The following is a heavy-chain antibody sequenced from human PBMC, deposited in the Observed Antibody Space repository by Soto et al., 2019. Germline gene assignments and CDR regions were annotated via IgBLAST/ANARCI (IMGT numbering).Heavy chain of an antibody. CDR2: IYYSGST. CDR3: ARPTALGYCSSTGCRRYNWFDP. J-gene: IGHJ5*02. Sequence: SETLSLTCTVSGGSISSSSYYWGWIRQPPGKGLEWIGSIYYSGSTYYNPSLKSRVTISVDTSKNQFSLKLSSVTAADTAVYYCARPTALGYCSSTGCRRYNWFDPWGQGTLVTVSS. D-gene: IGHD2-2*01. CDR1: GGSISSSSYY. V-gene: IGHV4-39*01.